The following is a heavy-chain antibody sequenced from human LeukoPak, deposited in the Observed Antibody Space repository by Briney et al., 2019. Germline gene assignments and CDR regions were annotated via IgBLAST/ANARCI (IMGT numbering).Heavy chain of an antibody. J-gene: IGHJ3*02. Sequence: GGSLRLSCAASGFTVSSNYMSWVRQAPGKGLEWFSVIYSGGSTYYADSVKGRFIISRDNSKNTLYLQMNSLRAEDTAVYYCARSEKAADAFDIWGQGTMVTVSS. D-gene: IGHD1-14*01. V-gene: IGHV3-53*01. CDR3: ARSEKAADAFDI. CDR1: GFTVSSNY. CDR2: IYSGGST.